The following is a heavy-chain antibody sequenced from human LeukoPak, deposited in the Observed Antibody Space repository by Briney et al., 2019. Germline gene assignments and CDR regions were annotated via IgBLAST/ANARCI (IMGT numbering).Heavy chain of an antibody. CDR3: AREVSTIFGVVIRFSFDY. V-gene: IGHV1-69*04. J-gene: IGHJ4*02. Sequence: GASVKVSCKASGYTFTSYGISWVRQAPGQGLEWMGRIIPILGIANYAQKFQGRVTITADKSTSTAYMELSSLRSEDTAVYYCAREVSTIFGVVIRFSFDYWGQGTLVTVSS. CDR1: GYTFTSYG. CDR2: IIPILGIA. D-gene: IGHD3-3*01.